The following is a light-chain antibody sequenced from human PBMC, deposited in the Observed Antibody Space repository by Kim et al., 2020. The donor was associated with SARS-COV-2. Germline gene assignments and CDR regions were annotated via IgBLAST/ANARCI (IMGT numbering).Light chain of an antibody. V-gene: IGLV3-1*01. CDR2: QDS. CDR1: KLGDKY. J-gene: IGLJ1*01. Sequence: VSVSPGQTASITCSGDKLGDKYACWYQQKPGQSPVLVIYQDSKRPSGIPERFSGSNSGNTATLTISGTQAMDEADYYCQAWDSTYVFGTGTKVTVL. CDR3: QAWDSTYV.